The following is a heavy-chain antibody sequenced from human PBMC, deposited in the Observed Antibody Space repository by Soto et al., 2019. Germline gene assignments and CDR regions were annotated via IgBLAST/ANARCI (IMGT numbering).Heavy chain of an antibody. J-gene: IGHJ4*02. V-gene: IGHV1-18*01. D-gene: IGHD1-1*01. CDR1: GYTFTSYG. Sequence: ASVKVSGKASGYTFTSYGISWVRQAPGQGLEWMGWISAYNGNTNYAQKLQGRVTMTTDTSTSTAYMELRSLRSDDTAVYYCARDGRYAPNWIHDYWGQGTLVTVSS. CDR2: ISAYNGNT. CDR3: ARDGRYAPNWIHDY.